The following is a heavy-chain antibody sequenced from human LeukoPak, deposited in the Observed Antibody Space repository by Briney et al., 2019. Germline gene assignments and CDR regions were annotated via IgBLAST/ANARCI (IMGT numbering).Heavy chain of an antibody. CDR2: ISGSGGST. V-gene: IGHV3-23*01. Sequence: GGSLRLSCAASGFTFSSYGMSWVRQAPGKGLEWVSAISGSGGSTYYADSVKGRFTISRDNSKNMMSLQMGSLKPEDMAVYYCARGSKGPDYWGQGTLVTVSS. J-gene: IGHJ4*02. CDR1: GFTFSSYG. CDR3: ARGSKGPDY.